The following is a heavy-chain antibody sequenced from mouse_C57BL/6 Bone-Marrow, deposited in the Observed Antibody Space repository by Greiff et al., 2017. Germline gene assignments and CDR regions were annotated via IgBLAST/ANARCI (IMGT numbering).Heavy chain of an antibody. Sequence: VQLQQPGAELVKPGASVKLSCKASGYTFTSYWMHWVKQRPGQGLEWIGMIHPNSGSNNYNEKFKSKATLTVDKSASTAYMQLSSLTSEDYAVYYCARPTMVTWGQGTLVTVSA. CDR1: GYTFTSYW. V-gene: IGHV1-64*01. CDR2: IHPNSGSN. D-gene: IGHD2-9*01. CDR3: ARPTMVT. J-gene: IGHJ3*01.